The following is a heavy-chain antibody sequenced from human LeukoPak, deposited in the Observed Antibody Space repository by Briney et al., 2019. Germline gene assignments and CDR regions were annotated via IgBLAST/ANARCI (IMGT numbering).Heavy chain of an antibody. Sequence: GASVKVSCKASGYTFTSYAMNWVRQAPGQRLEWMGWIHADSGNTKYSQKLQGRVTIARDTSASTIYMELSSLRFEDTAVYFCTIGLAGDWDAFDIWGLGTMVTVSS. V-gene: IGHV1-3*01. J-gene: IGHJ3*02. CDR2: IHADSGNT. D-gene: IGHD6-19*01. CDR1: GYTFTSYA. CDR3: TIGLAGDWDAFDI.